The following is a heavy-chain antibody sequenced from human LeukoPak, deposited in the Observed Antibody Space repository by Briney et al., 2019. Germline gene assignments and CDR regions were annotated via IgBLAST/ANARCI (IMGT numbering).Heavy chain of an antibody. CDR3: ASELVGEYGD. D-gene: IGHD3-16*01. J-gene: IGHJ4*02. CDR1: GYTFTSYV. V-gene: IGHV1-8*01. CDR2: MNPNSGNT. Sequence: ASVKVSCKASGYTFTSYVINWVRPATGQGLEWMGWMNPNSGNTGYAQKFQGRVTITKNTSISTAYMELSSLRSEDTAVYYCASELVGEYGDWGQGTLVTVSS.